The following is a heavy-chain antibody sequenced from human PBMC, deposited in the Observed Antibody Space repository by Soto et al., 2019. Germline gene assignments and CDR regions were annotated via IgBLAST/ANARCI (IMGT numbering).Heavy chain of an antibody. CDR1: GFTFSSYW. CDR2: INSDGSST. J-gene: IGHJ5*02. CDR3: ARDPEVEPIWFDP. D-gene: IGHD1-1*01. Sequence: EVQLVESGGGLVQPGGSLRLSCAASGFTFSSYWMHWVRQAPGKGLVWVSRINSDGSSTSYADSVKGRFTISRDNAKNTLYLKMNSLRAEDTAVYYCARDPEVEPIWFDPWGQGTLVTVSS. V-gene: IGHV3-74*01.